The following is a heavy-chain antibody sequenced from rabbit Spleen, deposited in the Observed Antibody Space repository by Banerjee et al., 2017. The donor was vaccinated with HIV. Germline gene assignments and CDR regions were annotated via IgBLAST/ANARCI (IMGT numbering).Heavy chain of an antibody. Sequence: QQQLEESGGGLVKPEGSLKLSCTASGFSFSNKDVMCWVRQAPGKGLEWIACINAVTGKAVYATWAKGRFTFSKTSSTTVTLRMTSLTAADTATYFCARDLVGVIGWNFYLWGPGTLVTVS. V-gene: IGHV1S45*01. D-gene: IGHD1-1*01. CDR3: ARDLVGVIGWNFYL. CDR1: GFSFSNKDV. J-gene: IGHJ4*01. CDR2: INAVTGKA.